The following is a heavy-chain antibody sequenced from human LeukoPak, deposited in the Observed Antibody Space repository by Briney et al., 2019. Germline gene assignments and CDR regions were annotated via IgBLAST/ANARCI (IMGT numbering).Heavy chain of an antibody. V-gene: IGHV3-30*02. CDR3: AKDTAVEY. J-gene: IGHJ4*02. CDR1: GFTFSSSA. D-gene: IGHD2-21*02. CDR2: IRYDGSNK. Sequence: GRSLRLSCTASGFTFSSSAIHWVRQAPGKGLEWVAFIRYDGSNKYYADSVKGRFTISRDNSKNTLYLQMNSLRAEDTAVYYCAKDTAVEYWGQGTLVTVSS.